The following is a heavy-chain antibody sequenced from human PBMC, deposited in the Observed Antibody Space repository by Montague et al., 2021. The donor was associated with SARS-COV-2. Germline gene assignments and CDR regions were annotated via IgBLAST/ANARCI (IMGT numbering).Heavy chain of an antibody. CDR3: ARGWAFEP. V-gene: IGHV4-61*02. CDR2: T. D-gene: IGHD6-13*01. Sequence: TKYNPSLQSRVTISIDTSKNQFSLMLNSVTAADTAVYFCARGWAFEPWGPGRLVTVSS. J-gene: IGHJ3*01.